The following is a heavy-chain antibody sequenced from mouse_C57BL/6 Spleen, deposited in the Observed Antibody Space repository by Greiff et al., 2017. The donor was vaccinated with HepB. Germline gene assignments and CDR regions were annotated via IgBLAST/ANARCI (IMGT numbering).Heavy chain of an antibody. CDR1: GYTFTSYW. Sequence: QVQLQQPGAELVMPGASVKLSCKASGYTFTSYWMHWVKQRPGQGLEWIGEIDPSDSYTNYNQKFKGKSTLTVDKSSSTAYMQLSSLTSEDSAVYYCARWGNFYYSNDERAMDYWGQGTSVTVSS. CDR2: IDPSDSYT. J-gene: IGHJ4*01. V-gene: IGHV1-69*01. CDR3: ARWGNFYYSNDERAMDY. D-gene: IGHD2-5*01.